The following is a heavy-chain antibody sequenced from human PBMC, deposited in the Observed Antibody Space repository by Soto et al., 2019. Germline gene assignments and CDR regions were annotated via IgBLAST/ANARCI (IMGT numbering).Heavy chain of an antibody. V-gene: IGHV3-33*01. D-gene: IGHD2-15*01. CDR2: IWYDGSNK. CDR1: GFTFSSYG. J-gene: IGHJ6*02. Sequence: PGGSLRLSCAASGFTFSSYGMPWVRQAPGKGLAWVAVIWYDGSNKYYADSVKGRFTISRDNSKNTLYLQMNSLRAEDTAVYYCARAEGYCSGGSCSVGYYYYGMDVWGQGXTVTVYS. CDR3: ARAEGYCSGGSCSVGYYYYGMDV.